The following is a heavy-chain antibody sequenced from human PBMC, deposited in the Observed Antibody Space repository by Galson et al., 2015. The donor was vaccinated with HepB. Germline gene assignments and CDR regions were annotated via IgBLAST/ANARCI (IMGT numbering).Heavy chain of an antibody. CDR3: ARDSAAMVTTRSPWAEWEFDY. D-gene: IGHD5-18*01. Sequence: SLRLSCAASGFTFSSYAMHWVRQAPGKGLEWVAVISYDGSNKYYADSVKGRFTISRDNSKNTLYLQMNSLRAEDTAVYYCARDSAAMVTTRSPWAEWEFDYWGQGTLVTVSS. CDR1: GFTFSSYA. CDR2: ISYDGSNK. V-gene: IGHV3-30-3*01. J-gene: IGHJ4*02.